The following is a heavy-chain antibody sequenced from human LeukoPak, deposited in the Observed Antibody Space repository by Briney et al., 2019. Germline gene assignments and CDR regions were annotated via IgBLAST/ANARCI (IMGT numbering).Heavy chain of an antibody. D-gene: IGHD1-26*01. CDR3: VSWGNSGNS. CDR1: GFTFSGHW. CDR2: MNGDGSQI. J-gene: IGHJ3*01. V-gene: IGHV3-7*01. Sequence: GGSLRLSCAASGFTFSGHWMSLVRQAPAKGLEWVAHMNGDGSQIYYMDFVKGRFTISRDNGKNSLYLQMNGLRAEDTALYYCVSWGNSGNSWGQGTTVIVSS.